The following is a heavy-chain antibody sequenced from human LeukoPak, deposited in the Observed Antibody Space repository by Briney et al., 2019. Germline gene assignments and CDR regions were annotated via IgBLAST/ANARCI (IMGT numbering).Heavy chain of an antibody. CDR2: IREDGSDK. V-gene: IGHV3-7*03. J-gene: IGHJ4*02. Sequence: GGSLRLSCAASGFTFSNYWMSWVRQTPGKGLEWVANIREDGSDKYYVDSLKGRFTISRDNAKNSLYLQMNSLRAEDTAVYYCAKDRTRQAYWGQGTLVTVSS. CDR1: GFTFSNYW. D-gene: IGHD3-3*01. CDR3: AKDRTRQAY.